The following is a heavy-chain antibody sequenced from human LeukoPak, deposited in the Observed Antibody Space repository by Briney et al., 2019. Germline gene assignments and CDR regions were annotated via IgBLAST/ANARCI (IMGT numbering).Heavy chain of an antibody. V-gene: IGHV3-7*01. CDR3: ARGVDSAIDW. CDR1: GFTFSSYW. CDR2: INGDGRDK. D-gene: IGHD3-9*01. Sequence: PGGSLRLSCAASGFTFSSYWMKWVRQAPGKGLEWVANINGDGRDKYYVGPVGGRFTISRDNADNALYLQMNSLRGDDTALYYCARGVDSAIDWWGQGTLVTVSS. J-gene: IGHJ4*02.